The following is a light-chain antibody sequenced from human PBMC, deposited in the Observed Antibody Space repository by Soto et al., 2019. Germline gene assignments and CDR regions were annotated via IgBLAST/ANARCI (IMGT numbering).Light chain of an antibody. J-gene: IGLJ2*01. Sequence: QSALTQPPSASGSPGQSVTISCTGSSSDIGGYDYVSWYQQHPGKAPKLLIYVVTKRPSGVPDRFSGSKFGNTASLTVSGLQAEDEADYYSSSYAGSNMHVIFGGGTKLTVL. CDR2: VVT. CDR3: SSYAGSNMHVI. V-gene: IGLV2-8*01. CDR1: SSDIGGYDY.